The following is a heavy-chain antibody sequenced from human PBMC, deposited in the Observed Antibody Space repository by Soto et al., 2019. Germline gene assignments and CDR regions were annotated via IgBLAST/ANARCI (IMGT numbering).Heavy chain of an antibody. D-gene: IGHD3-10*01. CDR1: GFTFSSYA. CDR3: ARSFRIEEKTYYYGSAPGPIDY. CDR2: ISSNGGST. V-gene: IGHV3-64*01. J-gene: IGHJ4*02. Sequence: EVQLVESGGGLVQPGGSLRLSCAASGFTFSSYAMHWVRQAPGKGLEYVSAISSNGGSTYYANSVKGRFTISRDNSKNTLYLQMGSLRAEDMAVYYCARSFRIEEKTYYYGSAPGPIDYWGQGTLVTVSS.